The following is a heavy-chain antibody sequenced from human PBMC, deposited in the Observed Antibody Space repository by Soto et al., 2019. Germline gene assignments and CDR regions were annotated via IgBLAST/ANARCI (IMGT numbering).Heavy chain of an antibody. D-gene: IGHD6-19*01. J-gene: IGHJ4*02. CDR2: IKQDGSEK. Sequence: EVQLVESGGGLVQPGGSLRLSCAASGFTFSSYWMSWVRQAPGKGLEWVANIKQDGSEKYYVDSVKGRFTISRDNAKNSLYLQMNSLRAEDTAVYYCARDEGSGWFSYYFDYWGQGTLVTVSS. V-gene: IGHV3-7*04. CDR1: GFTFSSYW. CDR3: ARDEGSGWFSYYFDY.